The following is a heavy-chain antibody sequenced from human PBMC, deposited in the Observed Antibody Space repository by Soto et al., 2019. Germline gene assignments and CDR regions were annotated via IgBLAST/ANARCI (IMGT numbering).Heavy chain of an antibody. D-gene: IGHD2-15*01. Sequence: ASVKVSCKTSGYTFTGHHIHWVRQAPGQGLEWMGWINPISGGTKYREKFQGRVSITRDKSSSTAYMELSSLTSDDSAVYYCAKDGRHCSGGSCPQGHWGQGTLVTVSS. V-gene: IGHV1-2*02. CDR2: INPISGGT. CDR1: GYTFTGHH. J-gene: IGHJ4*02. CDR3: AKDGRHCSGGSCPQGH.